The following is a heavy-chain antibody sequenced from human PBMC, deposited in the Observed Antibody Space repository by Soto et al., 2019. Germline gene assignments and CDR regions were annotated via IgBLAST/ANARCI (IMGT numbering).Heavy chain of an antibody. CDR1: GFTFSSYG. Sequence: GGSLRLSCAASGFTFSSYGMHWVRQAPGKGLEWVAVIWYDGSNKYYADSVKGRFTISRDNSKNTLYLQMNSLRAEDTAVYYCARSRSYYGGNSAFDIWGQGTMVTVSS. CDR2: IWYDGSNK. J-gene: IGHJ3*02. CDR3: ARSRSYYGGNSAFDI. V-gene: IGHV3-33*01. D-gene: IGHD4-17*01.